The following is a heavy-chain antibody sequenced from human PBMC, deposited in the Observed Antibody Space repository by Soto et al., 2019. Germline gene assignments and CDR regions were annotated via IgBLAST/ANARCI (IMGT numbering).Heavy chain of an antibody. D-gene: IGHD3-10*01. CDR1: GGSISSSSYY. J-gene: IGHJ4*02. CDR3: ARLMTRLLWFGELSLFDY. V-gene: IGHV4-39*01. Sequence: SETLSLTCTVSGGSISSSSYYWGWIRQPPGKGLEWIGSIYYSGSHYYNPSLKSRVTISVDTSKNQFSLKLSSVTAADTAVYYCARLMTRLLWFGELSLFDYWGQGTLVTVSS. CDR2: IYYSGSH.